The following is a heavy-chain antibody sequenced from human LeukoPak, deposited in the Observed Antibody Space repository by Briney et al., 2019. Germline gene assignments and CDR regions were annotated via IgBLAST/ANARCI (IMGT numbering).Heavy chain of an antibody. CDR2: IGGSGGST. CDR1: GFTFSSYA. CDR3: AKERALAAAGPFDY. J-gene: IGHJ4*02. D-gene: IGHD6-13*01. Sequence: QPGGSLRLSCAASGFTFSSYAMSWGRQPPGKGRGLVSAIGGSGGSTYSADSAKGRFTISRDNYKNPLYLQMNSLRAEDTAVYYCAKERALAAAGPFDYWGQGTLVTVSS. V-gene: IGHV3-23*01.